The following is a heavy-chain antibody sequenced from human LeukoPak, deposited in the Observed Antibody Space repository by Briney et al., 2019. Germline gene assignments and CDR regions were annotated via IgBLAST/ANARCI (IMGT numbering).Heavy chain of an antibody. J-gene: IGHJ6*04. V-gene: IGHV3-21*01. CDR1: GFTFSSYS. D-gene: IGHD3-10*01. CDR2: ISGSSSYI. Sequence: GGSLRLSCAASGFTFSSYSMNWVRQAPGKGLEWVSSISGSSSYIYYADSVKGRFTISRDNAKNSLYLQMNSLRAEDTAVYYCARDLNYYGSGSYYIGGYYGMDVWGKGTTVTVSS. CDR3: ARDLNYYGSGSYYIGGYYGMDV.